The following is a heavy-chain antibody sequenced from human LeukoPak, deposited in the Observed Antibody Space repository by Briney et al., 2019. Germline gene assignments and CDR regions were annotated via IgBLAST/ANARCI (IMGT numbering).Heavy chain of an antibody. V-gene: IGHV3-30*04. CDR2: MSNDGRNE. Sequence: HPGGSLRLSCAASGFSFSSYAMHLVRQAPGKGLAWVAVMSNDGRNEHYADSVKGRFTISRDNSKNTLYLQMNSLRGEDTAVYYCARDPYSLGSRINSDYWGQGTLVTVSS. D-gene: IGHD3-10*01. CDR3: ARDPYSLGSRINSDY. J-gene: IGHJ4*02. CDR1: GFSFSSYA.